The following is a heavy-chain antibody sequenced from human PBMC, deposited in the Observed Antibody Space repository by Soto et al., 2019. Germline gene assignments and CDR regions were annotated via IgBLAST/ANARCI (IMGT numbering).Heavy chain of an antibody. CDR2: LSHSGNT. J-gene: IGHJ4*02. V-gene: IGHV4-39*01. CDR1: GASTSSTIHY. D-gene: IGHD3-9*01. CDR3: ARHMDYNILTGYFD. Sequence: QLQLQESGPGLLKPSETLSLTCSVSGASTSSTIHYWGWIRQPPGKGLEWLGSLSHSGNTHYNPSVKSRLIISADKSKNQFSLTLTTVTPADAAVYFCARHMDYNILTGYFDWGQGTLVTVSS.